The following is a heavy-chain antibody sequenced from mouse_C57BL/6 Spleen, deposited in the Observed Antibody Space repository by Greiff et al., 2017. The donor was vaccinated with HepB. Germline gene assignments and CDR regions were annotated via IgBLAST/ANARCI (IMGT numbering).Heavy chain of an antibody. D-gene: IGHD1-1*01. CDR3: ARVDGSLYWYFDV. J-gene: IGHJ1*03. CDR2: ISYDGSN. V-gene: IGHV3-6*01. CDR1: GYSITSGYY. Sequence: EVKLQESGPGLVKPSQSLSLTCSVTGYSITSGYYWNWIRQFPGNKLEWMGYISYDGSNNYNPSLKNRISITRDTSKNQFFLKLNSVTTEDTATYYCARVDGSLYWYFDVWGTGTTVTVSS.